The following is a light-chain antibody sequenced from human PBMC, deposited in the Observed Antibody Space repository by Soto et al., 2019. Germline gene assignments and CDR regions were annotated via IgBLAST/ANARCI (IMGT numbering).Light chain of an antibody. V-gene: IGKV3-11*01. Sequence: EIVLTQSPATLSSLPGDRATLSCRAGQAVNTRLAWYQHKPGQAPRLLIYLTSNRAAGIPARFSGSGSGTDFTLTISGVEPEDFAVYYCHQRQSWPRTFGQGTKVDIK. CDR2: LTS. CDR1: QAVNTR. J-gene: IGKJ1*01. CDR3: HQRQSWPRT.